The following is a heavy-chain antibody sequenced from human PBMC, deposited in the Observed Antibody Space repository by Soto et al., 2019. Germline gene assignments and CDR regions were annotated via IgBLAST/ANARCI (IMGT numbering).Heavy chain of an antibody. CDR3: AKGITGNSGSYYPNAFDI. CDR1: GFTFDDYA. D-gene: IGHD1-26*01. V-gene: IGHV3-9*01. Sequence: GGSLRLSCAASGFTFDDYAMHWVRQAPGKGLEWVSGISWNSGSIGYAGSVKGRFTISRDNAKNSLYLQMNSLRAEDTALYYCAKGITGNSGSYYPNAFDIWGQGTMVTVSS. J-gene: IGHJ3*02. CDR2: ISWNSGSI.